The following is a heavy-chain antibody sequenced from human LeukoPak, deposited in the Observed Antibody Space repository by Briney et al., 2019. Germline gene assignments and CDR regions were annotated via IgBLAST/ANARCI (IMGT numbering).Heavy chain of an antibody. CDR2: IHPEGNEK. CDR3: ARGDAFSGDH. Sequence: GGSLRLSCTVSGFTFSNFWMSWVRQAPGRGLEWVANIHPEGNEKYHVESVKGRFTISRDNAKNSLFLQMNGLRVEDTAVYYCARGDAFSGDHWGQGTQATVSS. V-gene: IGHV3-7*04. CDR1: GFTFSNFW. J-gene: IGHJ4*02.